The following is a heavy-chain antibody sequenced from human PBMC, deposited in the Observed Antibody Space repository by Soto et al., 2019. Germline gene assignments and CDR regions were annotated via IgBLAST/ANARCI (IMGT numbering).Heavy chain of an antibody. D-gene: IGHD2-2*01. CDR1: GGTFSSYA. CDR3: ARSQGSSTSLEIYYYYYYGMDV. Sequence: QVQLVQSGAEVKKPGSSVKVSCKASGGTFSSYAISWVRQAPGQGLEWMGGIIPIAGTANYAQRSQGRVKITADESTSKAYMELSSLRSEDTAVYYCARSQGSSTSLEIYYYYYYGMDVWGQGTTVTVSS. J-gene: IGHJ6*02. CDR2: IIPIAGTA. V-gene: IGHV1-69*01.